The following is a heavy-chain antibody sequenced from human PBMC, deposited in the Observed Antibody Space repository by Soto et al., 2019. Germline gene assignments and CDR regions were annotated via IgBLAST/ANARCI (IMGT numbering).Heavy chain of an antibody. J-gene: IGHJ4*02. CDR3: ARQKVWLFLPDS. V-gene: IGHV1-18*01. D-gene: IGHD3-22*01. CDR1: GFPFSDSG. CDR2: ISVHSGKT. Sequence: QVQLVQSGAEMKKPGASVKVSCKASGFPFSDSGIAWVRQAPGQGLEWMAWISVHSGKTNYAQALQDRVTLTTDTSTNTAYMELRSLRSDDTAVYYCARQKVWLFLPDSWGQGTLVTVSS.